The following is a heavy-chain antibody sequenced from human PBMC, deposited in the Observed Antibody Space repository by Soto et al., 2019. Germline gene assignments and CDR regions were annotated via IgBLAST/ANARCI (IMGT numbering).Heavy chain of an antibody. J-gene: IGHJ6*02. V-gene: IGHV1-18*01. Sequence: QVQLVQSGAEVKRAGASVKVSCKASGYTFSSYGLSWVRQAPGQGLEWMGWISDYNGNTHYAQKFQGRVIMTTDTPTXTXXXEXRSLRSDHTAVYFCAREGYYSGPGTYSPPRYYGMDVWGQGTTVTVSS. CDR3: AREGYYSGPGTYSPPRYYGMDV. CDR2: ISDYNGNT. CDR1: GYTFSSYG. D-gene: IGHD3-10*01.